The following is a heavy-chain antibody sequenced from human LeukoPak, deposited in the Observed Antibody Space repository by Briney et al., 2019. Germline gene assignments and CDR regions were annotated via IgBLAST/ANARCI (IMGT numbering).Heavy chain of an antibody. CDR1: GGSISSSGYY. V-gene: IGHV4-39*07. Sequence: SETLSLTCTVSGGSISSSGYYWSWIRQPPGKGLEWIGEINHSGSTNYNPSLKSRVTISVDTSKNQFSLKLSSVTAADTAVYYCAREDSSSSQPFDYWGQGTLVTVSS. CDR2: INHSGST. CDR3: AREDSSSSQPFDY. D-gene: IGHD6-6*01. J-gene: IGHJ4*02.